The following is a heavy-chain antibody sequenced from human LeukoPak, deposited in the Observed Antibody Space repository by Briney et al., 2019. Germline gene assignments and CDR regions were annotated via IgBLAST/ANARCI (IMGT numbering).Heavy chain of an antibody. CDR3: VREARESGGFDY. J-gene: IGHJ4*02. CDR1: GFTFDDYA. V-gene: IGHV3-9*01. Sequence: GRSLRLSCAASGFTFDDYAMHWVRQAPGKGLEWVSGISWNSGSIGYVDSVKGRFTISRDNAKNSLYLQMNSLRAEDTAVYYCVREARESGGFDYWGQGTLVTVSS. D-gene: IGHD5-24*01. CDR2: ISWNSGSI.